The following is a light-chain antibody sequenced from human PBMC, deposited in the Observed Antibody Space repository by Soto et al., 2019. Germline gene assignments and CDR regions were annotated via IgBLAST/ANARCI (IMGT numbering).Light chain of an antibody. V-gene: IGLV2-14*01. CDR2: EVS. J-gene: IGLJ2*01. CDR1: SSDVVTYKY. Sequence: QSALTQPASVSGSPGQSIAISCTGTSSDVVTYKYVSWYQQHPGKAPKLMIYEVSIRPSGVSDRFSGSKSGNTASLTISGLRPEDEAYYYCCSYAGSTTRVGFGGGTQLTVL. CDR3: CSYAGSTTRVG.